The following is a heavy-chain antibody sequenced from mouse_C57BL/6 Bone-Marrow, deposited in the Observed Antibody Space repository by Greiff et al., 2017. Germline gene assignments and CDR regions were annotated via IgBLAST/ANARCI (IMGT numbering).Heavy chain of an antibody. CDR3: AKGLGRGFDY. D-gene: IGHD4-1*01. CDR1: GYSITSGYY. V-gene: IGHV3-6*01. J-gene: IGHJ2*01. Sequence: EVHLVESGPGLVKPSQSLSLTCSVTGYSITSGYYWNWIRQFPGNKLEWMGYISYDGSNNYNPSLKNRISITRDTSKNQFFLKLNSVTTEDTATYYCAKGLGRGFDYWGQGTTLTVSS. CDR2: ISYDGSN.